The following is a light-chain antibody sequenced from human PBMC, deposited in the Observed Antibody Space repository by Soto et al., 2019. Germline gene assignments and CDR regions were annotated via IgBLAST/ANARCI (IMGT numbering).Light chain of an antibody. Sequence: DIQMTQSPSTLSASIGDRVTITCRASQNINNWIAWYQQKPGKAPKFLIYDASTLESGVPSRFSGSGFGTEFSLTISSLQPDDFGSYYCQHMRTCGQGTKVDIK. V-gene: IGKV1-5*01. CDR3: QHMRT. CDR2: DAS. CDR1: QNINNW. J-gene: IGKJ1*01.